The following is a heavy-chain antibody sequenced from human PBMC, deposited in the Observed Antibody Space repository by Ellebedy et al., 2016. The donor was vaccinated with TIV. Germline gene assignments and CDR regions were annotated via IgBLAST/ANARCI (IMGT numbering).Heavy chain of an antibody. V-gene: IGHV3-13*01. CDR3: VRDGDIAARFGEHWYFDL. Sequence: GESLKISXAASGFSLSNYDMHWVRQATGKGLEWVAVIGTAADAYYPGSVKGRFTISRENGKNSLYLQMNSLRVEDTAVYYCVRDGDIAARFGEHWYFDLWGRGTLVTVSS. D-gene: IGHD5-12*01. CDR2: IGTAADA. CDR1: GFSLSNYD. J-gene: IGHJ2*01.